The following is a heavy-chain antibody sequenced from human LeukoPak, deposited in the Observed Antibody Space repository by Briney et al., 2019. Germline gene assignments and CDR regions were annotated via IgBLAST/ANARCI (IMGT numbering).Heavy chain of an antibody. D-gene: IGHD2-15*01. J-gene: IGHJ6*02. CDR3: ARGEPYPKLAADTRYYGMDV. V-gene: IGHV1-2*04. Sequence: ASVKVSCKASGYTFTGYYMHWVRQAPGQGLEWMGWINPNSGGTNYAQKFQGWVTMTRGTSISTAYMELSRLRSDDTAVYYCARGEPYPKLAADTRYYGMDVWGQGTTVTVSS. CDR1: GYTFTGYY. CDR2: INPNSGGT.